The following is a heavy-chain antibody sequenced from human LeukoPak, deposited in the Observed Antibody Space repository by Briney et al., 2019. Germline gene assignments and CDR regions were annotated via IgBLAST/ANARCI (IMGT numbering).Heavy chain of an antibody. CDR3: ARGGTSAAGIDY. D-gene: IGHD6-13*01. CDR2: IWYDGSNK. V-gene: IGHV3-33*07. Sequence: GGSLRLSCAASGFNFRSNGMYWVRQAPGKGLEWVAVIWYDGSNKYYGGSVKGRFTVSRDNSKNTLYLQMNSLRAEDTAVYYCARGGTSAAGIDYWGQGTLVTVSS. J-gene: IGHJ4*02. CDR1: GFNFRSNG.